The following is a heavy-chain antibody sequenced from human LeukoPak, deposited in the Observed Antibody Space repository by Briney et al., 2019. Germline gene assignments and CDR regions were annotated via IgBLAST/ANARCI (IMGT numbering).Heavy chain of an antibody. Sequence: ASVKVSCKASGYTFTSYGISWVRRAPGQGLEWMGWISAYNGNTNYAQKLQGRVTMTTDTSTSTAYMELRSLRSDDTAVYYCARVRLGYCSGGSCYSISYYYYMDVWGKGTTVTVSS. D-gene: IGHD2-15*01. CDR1: GYTFTSYG. V-gene: IGHV1-18*01. CDR2: ISAYNGNT. J-gene: IGHJ6*03. CDR3: ARVRLGYCSGGSCYSISYYYYMDV.